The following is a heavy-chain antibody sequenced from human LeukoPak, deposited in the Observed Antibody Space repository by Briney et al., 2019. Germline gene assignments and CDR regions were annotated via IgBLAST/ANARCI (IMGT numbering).Heavy chain of an antibody. Sequence: KASETLSLTCAVSGYSISSGYYWGWIRQPPGKGLEWIGSIYHSGSTYYNPSLKGRVTISVDTSKNQFSLKLSSVTAADTAVYYCARAVAAAGTTWGAFDIWGQGTMVTVSS. J-gene: IGHJ3*02. CDR3: ARAVAAAGTTWGAFDI. CDR2: IYHSGST. D-gene: IGHD6-13*01. V-gene: IGHV4-38-2*01. CDR1: GYSISSGYY.